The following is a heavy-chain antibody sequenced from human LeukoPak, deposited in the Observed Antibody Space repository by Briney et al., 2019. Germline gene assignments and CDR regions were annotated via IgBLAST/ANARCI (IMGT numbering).Heavy chain of an antibody. CDR1: GFTFSSYA. CDR3: ARDACGHTYGCIYWYFDL. Sequence: QPGRSLRLSCAASGFTFSSYAMHWVRQAPGKGLEWVAVISYDGSNKYYADSVKGRFIISRDNSKNTLYLQMNSLRAEDTAVYYCARDACGHTYGCIYWYFDLWGRGTLVTASS. J-gene: IGHJ2*01. V-gene: IGHV3-30-3*01. CDR2: ISYDGSNK. D-gene: IGHD5-18*01.